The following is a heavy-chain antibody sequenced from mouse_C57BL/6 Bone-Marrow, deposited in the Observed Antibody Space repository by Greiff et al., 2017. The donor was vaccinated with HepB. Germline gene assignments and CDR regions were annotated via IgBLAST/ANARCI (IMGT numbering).Heavy chain of an antibody. V-gene: IGHV1-4*01. CDR2: INPSSGYT. Sequence: QVQLKQSGAELARPGASVKMSCKASGYTFTSYTMHWVKQRPGQGLEWIGYINPSSGYTKYNQKFKDKATLTADKSSSTAYMQLSSLTSEDSAVYYCARFDYYGSKGYWGQGTTLTVSS. CDR1: GYTFTSYT. J-gene: IGHJ2*01. D-gene: IGHD1-1*01. CDR3: ARFDYYGSKGY.